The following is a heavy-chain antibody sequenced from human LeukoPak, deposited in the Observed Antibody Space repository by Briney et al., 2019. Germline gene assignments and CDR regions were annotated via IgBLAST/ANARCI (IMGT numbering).Heavy chain of an antibody. CDR3: ARHPAGLNAFDI. V-gene: IGHV1-18*01. Sequence: ASVKVSCKASGYTFTSYGISWVRQAPGQGLGWMGWISAYNGNTNYAQKLQGRVTMTKDTSTSTAYMELRSLRSDDTAVYYCARHPAGLNAFDIWGQGTMVTVSS. CDR2: ISAYNGNT. D-gene: IGHD2-8*01. CDR1: GYTFTSYG. J-gene: IGHJ3*02.